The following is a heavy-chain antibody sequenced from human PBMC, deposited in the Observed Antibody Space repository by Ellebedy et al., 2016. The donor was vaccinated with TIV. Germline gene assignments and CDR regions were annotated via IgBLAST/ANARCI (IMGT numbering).Heavy chain of an antibody. CDR1: GFTFTTYA. J-gene: IGHJ4*02. CDR2: MRVPVGST. D-gene: IGHD3-16*01. V-gene: IGHV3-23*01. CDR3: ASLESYGFDQ. Sequence: GESLKISXAASGFTFTTYAMYWVRQAPGKGLEWVSGMRVPVGSTYYADSVKGRFTISRDNSKNSLFLQMNSLRVEHTAVFYCASLESYGFDQWGQGTLVTVSS.